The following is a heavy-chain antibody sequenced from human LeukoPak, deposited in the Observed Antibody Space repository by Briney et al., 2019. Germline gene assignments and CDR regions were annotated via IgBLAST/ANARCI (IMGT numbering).Heavy chain of an antibody. J-gene: IGHJ6*02. CDR1: GFPYTDYY. CDR3: ASPGGHSSSWYPGYYYYGMDV. CDR2: ISSSTNYI. V-gene: IGHV3-11*06. Sequence: PGGSLRLSCAVSGFPYTDYYMSWIRQAPGKGLEWVSYISSSTNYINYAGSVKGRFTISRDNAKNSLYLQMNSLRAEDTAVYYCASPGGHSSSWYPGYYYYGMDVWGQGTTVTVSS. D-gene: IGHD6-13*01.